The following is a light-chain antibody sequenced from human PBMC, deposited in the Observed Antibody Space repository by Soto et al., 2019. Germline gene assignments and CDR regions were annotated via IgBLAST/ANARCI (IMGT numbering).Light chain of an antibody. J-gene: IGKJ4*01. CDR1: QSVRSSY. Sequence: VLTQSPGTLSLSPGERATLSCRASQSVRSSYLAWYQQTPGQAHRLLIYGASSRATGIPDRFSGSGSGTDLTITISRLEPEDFAVYYCQQYESSPLTFGGGTKVDIK. V-gene: IGKV3-20*01. CDR3: QQYESSPLT. CDR2: GAS.